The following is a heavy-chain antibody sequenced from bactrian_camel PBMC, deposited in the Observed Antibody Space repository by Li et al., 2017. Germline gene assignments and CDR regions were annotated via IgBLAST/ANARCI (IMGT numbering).Heavy chain of an antibody. V-gene: IGHV3S1*01. Sequence: HVQLVESEGGSVQAGGSLRLSCAASGFTFSNTWMHWVRQAPGKGLEWMSSIGPGDGRTSSADSVKGRFTISRDNAKNTVYLQMNSLKSEDTALYYCATVAGSFSDDYARARAYVYWGQGTQVTVS. CDR1: GFTFSNTW. D-gene: IGHD4*01. CDR2: IGPGDGRT. J-gene: IGHJ4*01. CDR3: ATVAGSFSDDYARARAYVY.